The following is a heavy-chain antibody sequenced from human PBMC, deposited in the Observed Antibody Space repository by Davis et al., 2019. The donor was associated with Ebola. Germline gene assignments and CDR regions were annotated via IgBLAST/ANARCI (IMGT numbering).Heavy chain of an antibody. D-gene: IGHD6-19*01. J-gene: IGHJ4*02. V-gene: IGHV3-64*01. Sequence: GESLKISCAASGFTFSSYAMHWVRQAPGKGLEYISAISSNGGSTYYANSVKGRFTISRDNSKNTLYLQMSSLRAEDMAVYYCAREALADSSGWTTFDYWGQGTLVTVSS. CDR3: AREALADSSGWTTFDY. CDR2: ISSNGGST. CDR1: GFTFSSYA.